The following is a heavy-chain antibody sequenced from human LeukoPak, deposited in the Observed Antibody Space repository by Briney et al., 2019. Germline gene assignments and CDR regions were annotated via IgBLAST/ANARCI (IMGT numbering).Heavy chain of an antibody. CDR3: ARDYGSSFDY. Sequence: GGSLRLSCAASGFTFSSYSMNWVGQAPGKGLEWVSYISSSSSTIYYADSVKGRFTISRDNAKNSLYLQMNSLRGEDTAVYYCARDYGSSFDYWGQGTLVTVSS. J-gene: IGHJ4*02. V-gene: IGHV3-48*04. CDR2: ISSSSSTI. D-gene: IGHD6-6*01. CDR1: GFTFSSYS.